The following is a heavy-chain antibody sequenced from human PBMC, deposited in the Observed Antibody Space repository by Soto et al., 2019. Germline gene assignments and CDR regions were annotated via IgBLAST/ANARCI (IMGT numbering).Heavy chain of an antibody. CDR2: IYYSGSA. J-gene: IGHJ6*02. CDR1: GGSVNSDSYY. CDR3: ARDVLAQPNGGLDV. Sequence: SETLSLTCTVSGGSVNSDSYYWTCIRQPPGKGLEWIGYIYYSGSAFYNPSLKSRVTISLDTSKNQFSLRLNSLTAADTAMYFCARDVLAQPNGGLDVWGQGTTVTVSS. V-gene: IGHV4-61*01. D-gene: IGHD2-2*01.